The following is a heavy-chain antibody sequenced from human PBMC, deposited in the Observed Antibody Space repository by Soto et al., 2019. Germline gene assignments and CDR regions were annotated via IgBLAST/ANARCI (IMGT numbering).Heavy chain of an antibody. CDR1: GYSFTSYW. CDR2: IYPGDSDT. Sequence: GESLKISCKGSGYSFTSYWIGWVRQMPGKGLEWMGIIYPGDSDTRYSPSFQGQVTISADKSISTAYLQWSSLKASDTAMYYCAAGGGYDILTGYQSHYYGMDVWGQGTTVTVSS. J-gene: IGHJ6*02. CDR3: AAGGGYDILTGYQSHYYGMDV. D-gene: IGHD3-9*01. V-gene: IGHV5-51*01.